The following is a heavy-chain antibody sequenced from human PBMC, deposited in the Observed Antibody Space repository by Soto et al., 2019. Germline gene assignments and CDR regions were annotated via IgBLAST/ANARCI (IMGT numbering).Heavy chain of an antibody. CDR3: ATTTVTDYYYGMDV. J-gene: IGHJ6*02. Sequence: PGGSLRLSCAASGFTFSSYEMNWVRQAPGKGLEWVSYISSSGSTIYYADSVKGRFTISRDNAKNSPYLQMNSLRAEDTAVYYCATTTVTDYYYGMDVWGQGTTVTVSS. CDR2: ISSSGSTI. D-gene: IGHD4-17*01. CDR1: GFTFSSYE. V-gene: IGHV3-48*03.